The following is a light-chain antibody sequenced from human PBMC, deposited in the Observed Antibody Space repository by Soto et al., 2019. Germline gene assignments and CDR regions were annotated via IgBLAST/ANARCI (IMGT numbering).Light chain of an antibody. J-gene: IGKJ5*01. V-gene: IGKV3-11*01. CDR2: GAS. CDR1: ETVATN. Sequence: EVVMTQSPATLSVSPGEIATLYFCASETVATNLAWYQQKPGQAPRLLISGASTRAAGISDRFRGSGSGTDFTLTIDSLEPEDFAVYYCQQRGDWPLITFGQGTRLEIK. CDR3: QQRGDWPLIT.